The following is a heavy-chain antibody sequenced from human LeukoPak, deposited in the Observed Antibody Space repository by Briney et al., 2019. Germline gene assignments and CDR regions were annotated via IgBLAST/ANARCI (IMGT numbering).Heavy chain of an antibody. V-gene: IGHV3-23*01. CDR2: ISGSGGST. D-gene: IGHD4-17*01. J-gene: IGHJ3*02. CDR3: AKPRYGDYPRHDAFDI. Sequence: GGSLRLSCAASGFTFSSYAMSWVRQAPGKGLEWVSAISGSGGSTYYADSVKGRFTISRDNSKNTLYLQMNSLRAEDTAVYYCAKPRYGDYPRHDAFDIWGQGTMVTVSS. CDR1: GFTFSSYA.